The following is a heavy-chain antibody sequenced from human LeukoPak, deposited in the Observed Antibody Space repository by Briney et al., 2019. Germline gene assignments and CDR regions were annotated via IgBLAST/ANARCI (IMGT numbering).Heavy chain of an antibody. CDR1: VGSISSYY. D-gene: IGHD2-15*01. CDR3: ARDLIHCSGGSCYSNWFDP. CDR2: IYTSGST. J-gene: IGHJ5*02. Sequence: SETLSLTCTVSVGSISSYYWSWIPQPAGKGLEWIGRIYTSGSTNYNPSLKSRVTMSVDTSKNQFSLKLSSVTAADTAVYYCARDLIHCSGGSCYSNWFDPWGQGTLVTVSS. V-gene: IGHV4-4*07.